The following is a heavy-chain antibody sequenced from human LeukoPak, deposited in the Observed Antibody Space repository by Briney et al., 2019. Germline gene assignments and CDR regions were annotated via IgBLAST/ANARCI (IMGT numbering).Heavy chain of an antibody. CDR2: INHNGNVN. CDR1: GFTFSSYW. J-gene: IGHJ6*02. V-gene: IGHV3-7*03. CDR3: AKFRDWYMYHGLDV. Sequence: GGSLRLSCAASGFTFSSYWMSWARQAPGKGLEWVASINHNGNVNYYVDSVKGRFTISRDNAKNSLYLQMSNLRAEDTATYYCAKFRDWYMYHGLDVWGHGTTVTVSS. D-gene: IGHD6-19*01.